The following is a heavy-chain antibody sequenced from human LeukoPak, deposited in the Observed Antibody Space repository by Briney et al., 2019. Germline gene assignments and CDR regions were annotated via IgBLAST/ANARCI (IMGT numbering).Heavy chain of an antibody. CDR1: GITFSDYW. D-gene: IGHD2-2*01. V-gene: IGHV3-7*01. CDR3: ATGRSCTTCYLPDY. Sequence: GGSLRLSCAVSGITFSDYWMTWVRQAPGKGLEWVANINQNGGENYYVDSVKGRFTISRDNTKNSVYLQMNSLRAEDTAAYYCATGRSCTTCYLPDYWGQGTLVTVSS. J-gene: IGHJ4*02. CDR2: INQNGGEN.